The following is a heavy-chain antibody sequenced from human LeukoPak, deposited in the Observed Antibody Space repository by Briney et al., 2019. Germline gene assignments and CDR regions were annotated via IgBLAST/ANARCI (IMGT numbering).Heavy chain of an antibody. CDR1: GGSISSYY. D-gene: IGHD3-3*01. Sequence: SETLSLTCTVSGGSISSYYWSWIRQPPGKGLEWIGYIYYSGSTNYNPSLKSRVTISVDTSKNQFSLKLSSVTAADTAVYYCAFQVRFLRYGMDVWGQGTTVTVSS. CDR2: IYYSGST. CDR3: AFQVRFLRYGMDV. J-gene: IGHJ6*02. V-gene: IGHV4-59*12.